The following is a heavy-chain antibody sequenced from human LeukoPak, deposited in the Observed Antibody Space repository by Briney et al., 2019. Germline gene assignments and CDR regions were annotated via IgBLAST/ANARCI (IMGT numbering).Heavy chain of an antibody. CDR1: EFSVSSNC. V-gene: IGHV3-66*01. CDR2: IQAGGTI. Sequence: GGSLRLSCAASEFSVSSNCMNWVRQAPGKGLEWVSAIQAGGTIYYGDSVKGRFTISRDNSKNTLYLQMNSLRVEDTAVYYCVRGMTGGYFVSWGQGTLVTVSS. CDR3: VRGMTGGYFVS. J-gene: IGHJ4*02.